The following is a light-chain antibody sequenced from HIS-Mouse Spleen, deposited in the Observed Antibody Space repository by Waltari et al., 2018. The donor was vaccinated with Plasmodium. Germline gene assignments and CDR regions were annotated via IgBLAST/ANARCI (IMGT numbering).Light chain of an antibody. J-gene: IGKJ4*01. CDR2: GAS. V-gene: IGKV3-20*01. CDR3: QQYGSSPLT. Sequence: ELVFTQSPCTLTLSPGERATLHCRASQSVSSSYLAWYQQKPGQAPRLIIYGASSRATGSPDRFSGSGSGTDFTLTISRLEPEDFAVYYCQQYGSSPLTFGGGTKVEIK. CDR1: QSVSSSY.